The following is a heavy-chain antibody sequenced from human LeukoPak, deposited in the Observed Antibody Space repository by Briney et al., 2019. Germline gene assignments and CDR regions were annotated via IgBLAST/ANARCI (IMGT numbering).Heavy chain of an antibody. CDR2: IYTSGST. CDR3: ARGRYTGYVGAFDY. Sequence: SQTLSLTCTVSGGSISSGSYYWSWIRQPAGKGLEWIGRIYTSGSTNYNPSLKSRVTISVDTSKNQFSLELSSVTAADTAVYYCARGRYTGYVGAFDYWGQGTLVTVSS. J-gene: IGHJ4*02. D-gene: IGHD5-12*01. V-gene: IGHV4-61*02. CDR1: GGSISSGSYY.